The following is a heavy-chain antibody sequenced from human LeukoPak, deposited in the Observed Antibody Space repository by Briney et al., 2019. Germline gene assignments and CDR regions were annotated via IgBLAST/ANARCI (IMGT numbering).Heavy chain of an antibody. CDR3: ARGDSDFWSGYQFDY. V-gene: IGHV4-4*07. Sequence: SETLSLTCTVSGGSISSYYRSWIRQPAGKGLEWIGRIYTSGSTNYNPSLKSRVTMSVDTSKNQFSLKLSSVTAADTAVYYCARGDSDFWSGYQFDYWGQGTLVTVSS. J-gene: IGHJ4*02. CDR2: IYTSGST. CDR1: GGSISSYY. D-gene: IGHD3-3*01.